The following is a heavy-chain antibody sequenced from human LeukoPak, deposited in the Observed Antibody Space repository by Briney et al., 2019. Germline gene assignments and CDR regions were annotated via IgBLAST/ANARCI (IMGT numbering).Heavy chain of an antibody. CDR2: MNPNRGNT. D-gene: IGHD3-3*01. V-gene: IGHV1-8*01. J-gene: IGHJ4*02. CDR3: ASTNYDFWSGYWGGFDY. Sequence: ASVKVSFKASGYTFTSYDINWGGRATGPGVEGRGWMNPNRGNTGYAQKFQGRVTMTRNTSISTAYMELSSLRSEDTAVYYCASTNYDFWSGYWGGFDYWGQGTLVTVSS. CDR1: GYTFTSYD.